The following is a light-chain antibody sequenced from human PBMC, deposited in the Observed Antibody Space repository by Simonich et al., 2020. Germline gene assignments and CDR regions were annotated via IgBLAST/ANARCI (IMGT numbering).Light chain of an antibody. CDR1: SSGVGGYNY. CDR2: DVS. Sequence: QSALPQPRSVSGSPGQSVTISCTGTSSGVGGYNYVSWYQQHPGKAPKLMIYDVSKRPSRVPDRFSGTKSGNTASLTISGLQAEDEADYYCCSYAGSYTLVFGGGTKLTVL. V-gene: IGLV2-11*01. CDR3: CSYAGSYTLV. J-gene: IGLJ3*02.